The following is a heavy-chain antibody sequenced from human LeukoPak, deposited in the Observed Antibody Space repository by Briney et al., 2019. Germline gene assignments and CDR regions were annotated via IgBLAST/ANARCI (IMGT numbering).Heavy chain of an antibody. CDR3: TVQRGGDGYNTFDY. J-gene: IGHJ4*02. V-gene: IGHV3-23*01. CDR2: LSGSGDDT. CDR1: GFTLSSYA. Sequence: QAGGSLRLSCAASGFTLSSYAMSWVRQAPGKGLEWVSALSGSGDDTYYADSVKGRFTISRDNSKNTLYLQMNSLRAEDTAVYYCTVQRGGDGYNTFDYWGQGTLVTVSS. D-gene: IGHD5-24*01.